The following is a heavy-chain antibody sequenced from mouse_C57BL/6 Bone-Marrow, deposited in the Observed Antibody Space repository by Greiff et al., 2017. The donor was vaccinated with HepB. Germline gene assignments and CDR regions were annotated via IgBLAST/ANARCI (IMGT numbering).Heavy chain of an antibody. CDR1: GFTFSDYY. D-gene: IGHD1-1*01. Sequence: EVQVVESEGGLVQPGSSMKLSCTASGFTFSDYYMAWVRQVPEKGLEWVANINYDGSSTYYLDSLKSRFIISRDNAKNILYLQMSSLKSEDTATYYCARDNYGSSYYFDYWGQGTTLAVSS. J-gene: IGHJ2*01. CDR3: ARDNYGSSYYFDY. CDR2: INYDGSST. V-gene: IGHV5-16*01.